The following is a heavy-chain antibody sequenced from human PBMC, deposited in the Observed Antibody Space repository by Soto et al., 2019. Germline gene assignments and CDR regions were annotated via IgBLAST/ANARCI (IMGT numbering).Heavy chain of an antibody. Sequence: SHTLSLTCAISGDSVSSDITSWNLIRQSPSRGLEWLGRTYYRSKWFHDYAASVESRITINPDTSKNQFSLELNSMTPEDTAVYYCARGNALDVWGQVTGVTVSS. CDR1: GDSVSSDITS. J-gene: IGHJ3*01. D-gene: IGHD3-10*01. CDR3: ARGNALDV. CDR2: TYYRSKWFH. V-gene: IGHV6-1*01.